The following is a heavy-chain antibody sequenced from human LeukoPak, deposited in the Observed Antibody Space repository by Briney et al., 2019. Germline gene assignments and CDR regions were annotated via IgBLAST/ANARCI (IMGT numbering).Heavy chain of an antibody. CDR3: ARSRYYDSTGSYKNWFDP. CDR2: ISYDGSNK. J-gene: IGHJ5*02. Sequence: GGSLRLSRAASGFTFSSYAMHWVRQAPGKGLEWVAVISYDGSNKYYADSVKGRFTISRDNAKNSLYLQMNSLRAEDTAVYYCARSRYYDSTGSYKNWFDPWGQGTLVTVSS. V-gene: IGHV3-30-3*01. D-gene: IGHD3-22*01. CDR1: GFTFSSYA.